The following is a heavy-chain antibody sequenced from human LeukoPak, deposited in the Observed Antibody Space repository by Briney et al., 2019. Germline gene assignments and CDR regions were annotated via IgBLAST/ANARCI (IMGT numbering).Heavy chain of an antibody. CDR2: VNGDGSST. CDR1: GFTFSTYW. Sequence: GGSLRLSCAASGFTFSTYWMHWVRQAPGKGLVWVSRVNGDGSSTNYADSVKGRFTISRDNAKNTLYLQMNSLRAEDTAVYYCARGHPAAHFWSAPRGLLSTLSYFDYWGQGTLVTVSS. V-gene: IGHV3-74*01. J-gene: IGHJ4*02. D-gene: IGHD3-3*02. CDR3: ARGHPAAHFWSAPRGLLSTLSYFDY.